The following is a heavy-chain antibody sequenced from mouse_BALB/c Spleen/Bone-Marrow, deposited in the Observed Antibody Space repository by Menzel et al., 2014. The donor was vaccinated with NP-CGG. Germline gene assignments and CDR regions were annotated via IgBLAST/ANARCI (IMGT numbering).Heavy chain of an antibody. J-gene: IGHJ2*01. CDR3: TRGGNWEDFDY. CDR2: ISSGSSPI. V-gene: IGHV5-17*02. CDR1: GFTFSSFG. D-gene: IGHD4-1*01. Sequence: EVKLQESGGGLVQPGGSRKLSCAASGFTFSSFGMHWVRQAPEKGLEWVAYISSGSSPISYADTVKGRFTISRDNPKNTLFLQMTSLRSEDTAIYYCTRGGNWEDFDYWGQGTTLTVSS.